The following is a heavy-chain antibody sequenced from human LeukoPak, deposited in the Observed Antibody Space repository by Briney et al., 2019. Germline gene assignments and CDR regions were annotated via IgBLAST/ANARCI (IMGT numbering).Heavy chain of an antibody. CDR1: GGSISSGDYY. J-gene: IGHJ4*02. CDR3: ARDTGWDQFDY. D-gene: IGHD1-26*01. Sequence: PSETLSLTCTVSGGSISSGDYYWSWIRQPPGKGLEWIGYIYYSGSTYYNPSLKSRVTISVVTSKNQFSLKLSSVTAADTAVYYCARDTGWDQFDYWGQGTLVTVSS. CDR2: IYYSGST. V-gene: IGHV4-30-4*01.